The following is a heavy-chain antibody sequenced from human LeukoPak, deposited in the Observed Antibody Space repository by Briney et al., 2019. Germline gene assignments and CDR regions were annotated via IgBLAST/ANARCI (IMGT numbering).Heavy chain of an antibody. Sequence: ASVKVSCKASGGTFSSYAISWVRQAPGQGLEWMGGIIPIFGTANYALKFQGRVTITADKSTSTAYMELSSLRSEDTAVYYCARETSQAAAFDIWGQGTMVTVSS. CDR2: IIPIFGTA. V-gene: IGHV1-69*06. J-gene: IGHJ3*02. CDR3: ARETSQAAAFDI. CDR1: GGTFSSYA.